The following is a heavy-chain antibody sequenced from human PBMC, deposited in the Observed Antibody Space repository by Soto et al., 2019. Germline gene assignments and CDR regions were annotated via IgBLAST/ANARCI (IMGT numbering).Heavy chain of an antibody. D-gene: IGHD4-17*01. J-gene: IGHJ3*01. CDR2: IVVGSGNT. CDR3: AAGRAGDSDAFDL. Sequence: QMQLVQSGPEVKEPGTSVKVSCKASGFTFSSSAVQWVRQTRGQRLEWIAWIVVGSGNTNRPQKFQGRVTVTRDMSTSTAYMELSSLRSEDTAVYYCAAGRAGDSDAFDLWGQGTLVTVSS. CDR1: GFTFSSSA. V-gene: IGHV1-58*01.